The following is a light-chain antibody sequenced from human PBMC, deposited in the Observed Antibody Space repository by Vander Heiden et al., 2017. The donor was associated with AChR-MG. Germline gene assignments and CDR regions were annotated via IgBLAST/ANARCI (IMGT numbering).Light chain of an antibody. V-gene: IGLV3-9*01. CDR1: TIGFKS. CDR3: PEWDSKTWV. J-gene: IGLJ3*02. CDR2: RDR. Sequence: APGQTTSVCGGGDTIGFKSLHEFQQKPAPAMVLCIYRDRDRPSGIPERFSGSTSGTTAILTIGRAQAGEDAYYFCPEWDSKTWVFGGGTKLTVL.